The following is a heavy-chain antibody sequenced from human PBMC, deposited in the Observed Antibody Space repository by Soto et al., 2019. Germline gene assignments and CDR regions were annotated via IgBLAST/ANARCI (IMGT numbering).Heavy chain of an antibody. D-gene: IGHD2-21*02. CDR2: ISVSVGST. CDR3: AKRDVPHSTSNAYFYDH. Sequence: PGGSLRLSCGVSGFPFAPSTMSWVRQAPGKGLEWVSTISVSVGSTYSADSVQGRFTVSSDISDNTLFLRMTSLTADDTAVYFCAKRDVPHSTSNAYFYDHWGRGTLVTVSS. J-gene: IGHJ4*02. V-gene: IGHV3-23*01. CDR1: GFPFAPST.